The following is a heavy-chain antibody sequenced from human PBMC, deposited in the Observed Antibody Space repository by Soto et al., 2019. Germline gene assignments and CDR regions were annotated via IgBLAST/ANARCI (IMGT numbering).Heavy chain of an antibody. CDR1: GYSFTSYW. CDR3: ATRLRYFDWHDWYFDL. CDR2: IYPGDSDT. V-gene: IGHV5-51*01. Sequence: GESLKISCKGSGYSFTSYWIGWVRQMPGKGLGWMGIIYPGDSDTRYSPSFQGQVTISADKSISTAYLQWSSLKASDTAMYYCATRLRYFDWHDWYFDLWGRGTLVTVSS. D-gene: IGHD3-9*01. J-gene: IGHJ2*01.